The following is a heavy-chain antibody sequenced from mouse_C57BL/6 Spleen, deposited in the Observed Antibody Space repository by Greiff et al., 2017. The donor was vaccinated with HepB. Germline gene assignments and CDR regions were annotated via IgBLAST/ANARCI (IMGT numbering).Heavy chain of an antibody. Sequence: QVQLQQSGAELVKPGASVKISCKASGYAFSSYWMNWVKQRPGKGLEWIGQIYPGDGDTNYNGKFKGKATLTADKSSSTAYMQLSSLTSEDSAVYFCARGRLYYGPYYAMDYWGQGTSVTVSS. D-gene: IGHD2-1*01. V-gene: IGHV1-80*01. CDR1: GYAFSSYW. J-gene: IGHJ4*01. CDR2: IYPGDGDT. CDR3: ARGRLYYGPYYAMDY.